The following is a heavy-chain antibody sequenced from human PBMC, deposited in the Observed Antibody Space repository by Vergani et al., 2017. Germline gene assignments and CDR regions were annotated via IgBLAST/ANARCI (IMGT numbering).Heavy chain of an antibody. D-gene: IGHD2-21*02. Sequence: QVQLQESGAGLLKPSETLSLTCAVYGGSFSGYYWSWIRQPPGKGLEWIGEINHSGSTNYNPSLKSRVTISVDTSKNQFSLKLSSVTAADTAVYYCASGLRVTSLGYWGQGTLVTVSS. CDR2: INHSGST. CDR3: ASGLRVTSLGY. CDR1: GGSFSGYY. V-gene: IGHV4-34*01. J-gene: IGHJ4*02.